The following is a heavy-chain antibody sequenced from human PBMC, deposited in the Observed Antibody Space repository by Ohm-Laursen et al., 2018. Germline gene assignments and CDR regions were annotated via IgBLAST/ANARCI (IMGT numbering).Heavy chain of an antibody. Sequence: SLRLSCTASGFTFSSYWMSWVRQAPGKGLERVANIKQDGSEKYYVDSVKGRFTISRDNAKNSLYLQMNSLRAEDTAVYYCASMKAGNSDYWGQGTLVTVSS. CDR3: ASMKAGNSDY. J-gene: IGHJ4*02. CDR2: IKQDGSEK. CDR1: GFTFSSYW. D-gene: IGHD6-13*01. V-gene: IGHV3-7*01.